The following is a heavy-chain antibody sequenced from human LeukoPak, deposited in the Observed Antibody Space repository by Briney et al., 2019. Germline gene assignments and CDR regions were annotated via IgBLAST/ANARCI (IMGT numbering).Heavy chain of an antibody. D-gene: IGHD5-18*01. J-gene: IGHJ6*02. CDR1: GGTFSSYA. V-gene: IGHV1-69*13. Sequence: GASVKVSCKASGGTFSSYAISWVRQAPGQGLEWMGGIIPIFGTANYAQKLQGRVTITADESTSTAYMELSSLRSEDTAVYYCARASGPVQLWLPGYYYGMDVWGQGTTVTVSS. CDR2: IIPIFGTA. CDR3: ARASGPVQLWLPGYYYGMDV.